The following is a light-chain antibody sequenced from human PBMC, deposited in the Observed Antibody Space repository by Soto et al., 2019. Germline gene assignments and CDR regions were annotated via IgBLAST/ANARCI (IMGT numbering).Light chain of an antibody. CDR2: GAS. V-gene: IGKV3-20*01. J-gene: IGKJ2*01. CDR1: QSINSD. Sequence: EIVMTQSPAIVPVSPGDRVILSCRASQSINSDLAWYQQKPGQAPRLLIYGASSRAVDIPDKFSGSGSGTDFTLTISRLEPEDFAVYFCQQYGGSPPYTFGQGTKVDI. CDR3: QQYGGSPPYT.